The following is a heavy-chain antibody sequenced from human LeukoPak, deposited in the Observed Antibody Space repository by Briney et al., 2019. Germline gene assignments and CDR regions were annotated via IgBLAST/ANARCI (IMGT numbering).Heavy chain of an antibody. D-gene: IGHD6-19*01. V-gene: IGHV4-59*01. J-gene: IGHJ4*02. CDR3: ARVRVSSGWYIDY. CDR2: IYYSGST. Sequence: SETLSLTCTVSGGSISSYYWSWIRQPPGKGLEWIGYIYYSGSTNYDPSLKSRVTIPVDTSKNQFSLKLSSVTAADTAVYYCARVRVSSGWYIDYWGQGTLVTVSS. CDR1: GGSISSYY.